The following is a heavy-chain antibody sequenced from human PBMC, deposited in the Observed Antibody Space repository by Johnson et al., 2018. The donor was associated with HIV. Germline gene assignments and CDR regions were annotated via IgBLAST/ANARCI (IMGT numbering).Heavy chain of an antibody. CDR3: AKDTGLGIVGAYFDI. CDR1: GFTFDDYA. Sequence: VQLVESGGGLVQPGRSLRLSCAASGFTFDDYAMHWVPQAPGKGLEWVSGIRWNSGSIGYADSVKGRFTISRDNAKNSLYLQMNSLRDEDKALYYCAKDTGLGIVGAYFDIWGQGTMVTVSS. CDR2: IRWNSGSI. V-gene: IGHV3-9*01. D-gene: IGHD1-26*01. J-gene: IGHJ3*02.